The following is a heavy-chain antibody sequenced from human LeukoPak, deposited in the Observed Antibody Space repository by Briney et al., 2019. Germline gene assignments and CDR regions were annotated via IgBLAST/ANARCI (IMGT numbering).Heavy chain of an antibody. D-gene: IGHD1-14*01. J-gene: IGHJ4*02. V-gene: IGHV4-34*01. CDR3: ARGPIARLYGTLDY. CDR2: INHSGST. Sequence: SETLSLTCAVYGGSFSGHYWSWIRQPPGKGLEWIGEINHSGSTNYNPSLKSRVTISVDTSKNQFSLKLSSVTAADTAVYYCARGPIARLYGTLDYWGQGTLVTVSP. CDR1: GGSFSGHY.